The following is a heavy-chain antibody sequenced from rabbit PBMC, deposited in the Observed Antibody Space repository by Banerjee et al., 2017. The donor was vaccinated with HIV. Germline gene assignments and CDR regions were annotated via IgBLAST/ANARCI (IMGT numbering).Heavy chain of an antibody. CDR2: IAGSNSGFT. CDR1: GFSFSSSDY. D-gene: IGHD7-1*01. CDR3: ARDTGTSFSTYGMDL. V-gene: IGHV1S40*01. J-gene: IGHJ6*01. Sequence: QSLEESGGDLVKPGASLTLTCTASGFSFSSSDYMCWVRQAPGKGLEWISCIAGSNSGFTYSATWAKGRFTCSKTSSTTVTLQMTSLTAADTATYFCARDTGTSFSTYGMDLWGPGTLVTVS.